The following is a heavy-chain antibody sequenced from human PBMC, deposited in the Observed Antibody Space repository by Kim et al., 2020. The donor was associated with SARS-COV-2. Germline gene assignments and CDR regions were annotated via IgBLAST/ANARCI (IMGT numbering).Heavy chain of an antibody. V-gene: IGHV4-38-2*02. Sequence: SETLSLTCTVSGSSISSGYYWGWIRQPPGKGLEWIGSIYHSGSTYYNPSLKSRVTISVDTSKNQFSLKLSSVTAADTAVYYCARIQQQLVGLNWFDPWGQGTLVTVSS. CDR1: GSSISSGYY. D-gene: IGHD6-13*01. CDR3: ARIQQQLVGLNWFDP. J-gene: IGHJ5*02. CDR2: IYHSGST.